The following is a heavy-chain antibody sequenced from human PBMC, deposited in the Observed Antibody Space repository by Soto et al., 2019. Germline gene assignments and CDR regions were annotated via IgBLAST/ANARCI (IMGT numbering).Heavy chain of an antibody. V-gene: IGHV1-18*01. Sequence: QVQLVQSGAEVKKPGASVKVSCKASGYTFTSYGISWVRQAPGQGLEWMGWISAYNGNTNYAQKRQGRVTMTTDTSTSTAYMELRSLRSDDRAVYYCARDLRYCSGGSCLIEYFDYWGQGTLVTVSS. CDR1: GYTFTSYG. J-gene: IGHJ4*02. CDR2: ISAYNGNT. CDR3: ARDLRYCSGGSCLIEYFDY. D-gene: IGHD2-15*01.